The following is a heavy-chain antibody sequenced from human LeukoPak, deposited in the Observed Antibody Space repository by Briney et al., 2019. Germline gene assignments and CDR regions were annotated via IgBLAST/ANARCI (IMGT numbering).Heavy chain of an antibody. CDR1: GGSFSGYY. CDR2: INHSGST. D-gene: IGHD3-10*01. V-gene: IGHV4-34*01. Sequence: SETLSLTCAVYGGSFSGYYWSWIRQPPGKGLEWIGEINHSGSTNYNPSLKSRVTISVGTSKNQFSLKLSSVTAADTAVYYCARRGGSGSYLRRNENWFDPWGQGTLVTVSS. J-gene: IGHJ5*02. CDR3: ARRGGSGSYLRRNENWFDP.